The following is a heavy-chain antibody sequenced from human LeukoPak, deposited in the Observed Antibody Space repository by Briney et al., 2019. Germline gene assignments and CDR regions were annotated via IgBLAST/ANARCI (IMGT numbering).Heavy chain of an antibody. CDR1: GGSISSNNYH. J-gene: IGHJ6*03. Sequence: SETLSLTCTVSGGSISSNNYHWAWIRQPPGKGLEWIGYIYYSGSTNYNPSLKSRVTISVDTSKNQFSLKVTSVTAADTAVYYCARETTRDRFMDVWGKGTTVTVSS. D-gene: IGHD4-17*01. CDR3: ARETTRDRFMDV. CDR2: IYYSGST. V-gene: IGHV4-61*05.